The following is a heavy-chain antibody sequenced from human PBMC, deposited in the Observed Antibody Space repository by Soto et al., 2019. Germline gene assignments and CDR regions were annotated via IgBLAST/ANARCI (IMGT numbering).Heavy chain of an antibody. D-gene: IGHD3-16*01. CDR3: AKGGYYSLFDI. Sequence: GGSLRLSCVASGFPFSSYAMSWVRQTPGKGLEWVSGISGSGGRTYYADSVKGRFTIPRDNSNNTLSLQMHILRVEDTAVYFCAKGGYYSLFDIWGQGTMVTVSS. CDR1: GFPFSSYA. V-gene: IGHV3-23*01. CDR2: ISGSGGRT. J-gene: IGHJ3*02.